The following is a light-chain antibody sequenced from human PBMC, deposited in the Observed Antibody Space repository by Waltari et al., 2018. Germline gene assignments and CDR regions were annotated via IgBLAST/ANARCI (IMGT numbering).Light chain of an antibody. CDR1: HSLVHSDGKTY. CDR3: MQATQWPLT. CDR2: KVF. Sequence: DVVMTQSLLSLPVTLGPPATLSSRSSHSLVHSDGKTYLNWFHQRPGQSPRRIIYKVFNRESGVPDRFSGSGSGTDFTLKISRVEAEDVGTYYCMQATQWPLTFGQGTKVEIK. V-gene: IGKV2-30*02. J-gene: IGKJ1*01.